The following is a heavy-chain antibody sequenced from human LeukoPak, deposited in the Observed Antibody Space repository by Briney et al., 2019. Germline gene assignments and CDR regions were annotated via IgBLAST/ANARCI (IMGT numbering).Heavy chain of an antibody. V-gene: IGHV3-48*02. J-gene: IGHJ4*02. CDR1: GCTFSSYG. CDR3: ARQTIGYCSGASCYSPVIDY. Sequence: GGSLRLSCAASGCTFSSYGRNWVRRAPGKVLEWLSYISSSSNSIYYADSVKGRFTISRDNAKNSLHLQMNSLRDEDTAVYYCARQTIGYCSGASCYSPVIDYWGQGTVVTVSS. CDR2: ISSSSNSI. D-gene: IGHD2-15*01.